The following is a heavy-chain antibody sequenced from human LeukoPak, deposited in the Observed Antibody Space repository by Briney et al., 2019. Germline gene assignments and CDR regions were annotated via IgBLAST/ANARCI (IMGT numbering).Heavy chain of an antibody. V-gene: IGHV1-69*04. J-gene: IGHJ3*02. CDR3: ARSGPDTAMVTTPIDAFDI. Sequence: ASVKVSCKASGGTFSSYAISWVRQAPGQGLEWMGRIIPILGIANYAQKFQGRVTITADKSTSTAYMELSSLRSEDTAVYYCARSGPDTAMVTTPIDAFDIWGQGTMVTVSS. D-gene: IGHD5-18*01. CDR2: IIPILGIA. CDR1: GGTFSSYA.